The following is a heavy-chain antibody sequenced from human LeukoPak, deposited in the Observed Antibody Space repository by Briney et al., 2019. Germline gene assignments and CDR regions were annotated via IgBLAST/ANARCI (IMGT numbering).Heavy chain of an antibody. J-gene: IGHJ3*02. D-gene: IGHD6-13*01. CDR2: TYYRYKWYN. CDR3: ARDYSPGIAAAGNLDAFDI. CDR1: GDSDSSNSAA. V-gene: IGHV6-1*01. Sequence: SQTLSLTCAISGDSDSSNSAAWNWIRQSPSRGLEWLGRTYYRYKWYNDYAVSVKSRITINPDTSKNQFSLQLNSVTPEDTAVYYCARDYSPGIAAAGNLDAFDIWGQGTMVTVSS.